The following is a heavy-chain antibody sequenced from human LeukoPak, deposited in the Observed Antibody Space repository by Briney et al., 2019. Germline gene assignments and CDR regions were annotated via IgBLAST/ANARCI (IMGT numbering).Heavy chain of an antibody. D-gene: IGHD3-3*01. J-gene: IGHJ4*02. Sequence: SETLSLTCAVYGGSFSGYYWSWIRQPPGKGLEWIGEINHSGSTNYNPSLKSRVTISVDTSKNQFSLKLSSVTAADTAVYYCARGPPAYYDFWSGCTLTIIFDYWGQGTLVTVSS. V-gene: IGHV4-34*01. CDR1: GGSFSGYY. CDR3: ARGPPAYYDFWSGCTLTIIFDY. CDR2: INHSGST.